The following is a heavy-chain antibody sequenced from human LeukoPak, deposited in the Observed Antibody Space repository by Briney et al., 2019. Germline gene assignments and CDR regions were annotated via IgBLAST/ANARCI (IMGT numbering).Heavy chain of an antibody. V-gene: IGHV3-23*01. CDR1: GFTFSSYA. J-gene: IGHJ4*02. Sequence: GALRLSCAASGFTFSSYAMSWVRQAPGKGLEWVSAISGSGGSTYYADSVKGRFTISRDNAKNSLYLQMNSLRAEDTAVYYCARNYFEYWGQGTLVTVSS. CDR2: ISGSGGST. CDR3: ARNYFEY.